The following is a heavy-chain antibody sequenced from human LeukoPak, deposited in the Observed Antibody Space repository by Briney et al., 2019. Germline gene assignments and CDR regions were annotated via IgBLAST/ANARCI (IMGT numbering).Heavy chain of an antibody. J-gene: IGHJ4*02. CDR2: INPNSGGT. Sequence: ASVKVSCKASGYTFTGYYMHWVRQAPGQGLEWMGRINPNSGGTNYAQKFQGRDTMTRDTSISTAYMELSRLRSDDTAVYYCARVGYSSSWYFDYWGQGTLVTVSS. D-gene: IGHD6-13*01. CDR3: ARVGYSSSWYFDY. V-gene: IGHV1-2*06. CDR1: GYTFTGYY.